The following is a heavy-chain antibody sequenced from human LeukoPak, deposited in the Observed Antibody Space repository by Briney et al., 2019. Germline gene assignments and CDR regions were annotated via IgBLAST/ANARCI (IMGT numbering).Heavy chain of an antibody. CDR3: AKQLGYCSDGSCYFPY. Sequence: PGGSLRLSCAASGFTFSGYWVHWVRQAPGKGLVWVARISTDGSYTSYADCVKGRFTISRDNAKNTLCLQMNSLRAEDTAVYYCAKQLGYCSDGSCYFPYWGQGTLVTVSS. CDR1: GFTFSGYW. D-gene: IGHD2-15*01. V-gene: IGHV3-74*01. CDR2: ISTDGSYT. J-gene: IGHJ4*02.